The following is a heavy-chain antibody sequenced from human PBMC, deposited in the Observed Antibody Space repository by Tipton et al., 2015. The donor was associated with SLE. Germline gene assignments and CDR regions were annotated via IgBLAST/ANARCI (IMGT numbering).Heavy chain of an antibody. Sequence: TLSLTCIVSGGSISSYYWTWIRQPPGKGLEWIGYIYYSGNTNYNPSLKSRVTISVDTSKNQFSLKLSSVTAADTAVYYCARVAYDFWSGYGDYYYGMDVWGQGTTVTVSS. CDR1: GGSISSYY. D-gene: IGHD3-3*01. CDR2: IYYSGNT. V-gene: IGHV4-59*12. CDR3: ARVAYDFWSGYGDYYYGMDV. J-gene: IGHJ6*02.